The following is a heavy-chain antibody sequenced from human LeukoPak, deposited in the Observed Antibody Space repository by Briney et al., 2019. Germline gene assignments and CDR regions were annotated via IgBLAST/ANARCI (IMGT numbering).Heavy chain of an antibody. CDR3: ARHEEEDGYNAKTFDF. V-gene: IGHV4-39*01. CDR2: MHYRGTT. CDR1: GVSISSSNNF. J-gene: IGHJ4*02. Sequence: SETLSLTCTVSGVSISSSNNFWGWIRQPPEKGLGWIGSMHYRGTTYYIPSLKSRVTISVDTSKNQFSLKLSSVTAADTAVYYCARHEEEDGYNAKTFDFWGQGTLVTVSS. D-gene: IGHD5-24*01.